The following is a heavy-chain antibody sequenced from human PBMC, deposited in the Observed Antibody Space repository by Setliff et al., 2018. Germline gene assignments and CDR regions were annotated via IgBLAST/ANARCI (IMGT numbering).Heavy chain of an antibody. CDR2: IYYSGDA. CDR3: ARHVGSRSRGYNYYYYYMDV. CDR1: GGSIRNYY. J-gene: IGHJ6*03. Sequence: PSETLSLTCTVSGGSIRNYYWSWIRQPPGKGLEWIGYIYYSGDAYYNPSLKSRVTISVDTSRNQFSLKLSSVTAADTAVYYCARHVGSRSRGYNYYYYYMDVWGKGTTVTVSS. V-gene: IGHV4-59*04. D-gene: IGHD3-10*01.